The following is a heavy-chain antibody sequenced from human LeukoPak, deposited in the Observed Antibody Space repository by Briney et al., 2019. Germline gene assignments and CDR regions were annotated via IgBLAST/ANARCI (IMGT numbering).Heavy chain of an antibody. Sequence: GGSLRLSCAASGFTFSSCGMHWVRQAPGRGLEWVAFIRYHGSDKYYADSVKGRFTISRDNSENTLYLQMNSLRAEDTAVYYCAKSPSSWKFDDWGQGTLVTVSS. CDR2: IRYHGSDK. J-gene: IGHJ4*02. D-gene: IGHD6-13*01. CDR3: AKSPSSWKFDD. V-gene: IGHV3-30*02. CDR1: GFTFSSCG.